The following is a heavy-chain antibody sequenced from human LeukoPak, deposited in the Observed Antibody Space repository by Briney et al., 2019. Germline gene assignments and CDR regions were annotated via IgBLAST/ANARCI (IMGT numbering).Heavy chain of an antibody. J-gene: IGHJ4*02. CDR3: TSGYFVHTFDY. Sequence: SETLSLTCTVSDYSISSGYGYYWGWIRQPPGKGLEWIGTIYFTGNTYYNPSLKTRVTISVDTSKDQFSLKLSSVTAADTAIYFCTSGYFVHTFDYWGQGALVTVSS. D-gene: IGHD5-18*01. CDR1: DYSISSGYGYY. V-gene: IGHV4-39*01. CDR2: IYFTGNT.